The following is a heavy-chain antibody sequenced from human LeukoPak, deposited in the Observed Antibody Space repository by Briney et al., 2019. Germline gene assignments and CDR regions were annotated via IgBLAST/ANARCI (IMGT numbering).Heavy chain of an antibody. D-gene: IGHD2-2*01. Sequence: PSETLSLTCAVYGGSFSGYYWSWIRQHPGKGLEWIGYIYYSGSTYYNPSLKSRVTISVDTSKNQFSLKLSSVTAADTAVYYCARSYPYCSSTSCYGGYYYYGMDVWGQGTTVTVSS. CDR3: ARSYPYCSSTSCYGGYYYYGMDV. CDR2: IYYSGST. CDR1: GGSFSGYY. V-gene: IGHV4-31*11. J-gene: IGHJ6*02.